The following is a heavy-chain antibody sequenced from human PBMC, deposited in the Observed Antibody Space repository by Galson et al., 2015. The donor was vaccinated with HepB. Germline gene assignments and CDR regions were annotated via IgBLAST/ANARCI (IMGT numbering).Heavy chain of an antibody. V-gene: IGHV2-5*02. Sequence: PALVKPTQTLTPTCTFSGFSLNDNAVGVAWIRQPPGKALEWFALIYWDDVRHYNPSLNNRLAITKDSSKNQVVLTLSDIDPVDTATYYCAHTAGWLPDYWGQGTLVTVST. CDR3: AHTAGWLPDY. D-gene: IGHD5-24*01. CDR2: IYWDDVR. J-gene: IGHJ4*02. CDR1: GFSLNDNAVG.